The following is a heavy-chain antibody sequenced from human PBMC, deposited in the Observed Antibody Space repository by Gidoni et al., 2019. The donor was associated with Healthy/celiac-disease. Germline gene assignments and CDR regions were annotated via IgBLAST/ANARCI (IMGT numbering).Heavy chain of an antibody. CDR2: ISGSGGST. CDR1: GFTFSRYA. CDR3: AKVRGVIATNYYGMDV. J-gene: IGHJ6*02. D-gene: IGHD3-16*02. Sequence: EVQLLESGGGLVQPGGSLRLSFAASGFTFSRYAMRWVRQAPGKGLEWVSAISGSGGSTYYADSVKGRFTISRDNSKNTLYLQMNSLRAEDTAVYYCAKVRGVIATNYYGMDVWGQGTTVTVSS. V-gene: IGHV3-23*01.